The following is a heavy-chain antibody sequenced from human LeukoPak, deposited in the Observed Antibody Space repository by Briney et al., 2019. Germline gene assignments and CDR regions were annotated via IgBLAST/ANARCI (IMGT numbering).Heavy chain of an antibody. V-gene: IGHV3-30*03. D-gene: IGHD4-17*01. Sequence: PGGSLRLSGAASGFTFSSYGMHWVRKAQGKGLGWVELISYDGSNKYYAASVKGRFTISRDNSKNSLYLQMNSLRAEDTAVYYCAATVTSNAFDIWGQGTMVTVSS. CDR2: ISYDGSNK. J-gene: IGHJ3*02. CDR1: GFTFSSYG. CDR3: AATVTSNAFDI.